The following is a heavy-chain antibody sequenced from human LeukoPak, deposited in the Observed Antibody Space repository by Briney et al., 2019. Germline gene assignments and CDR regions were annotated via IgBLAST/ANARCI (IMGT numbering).Heavy chain of an antibody. V-gene: IGHV3-23*01. CDR2: ISGSGGST. D-gene: IGHD6-19*01. CDR1: GFSFSTYA. Sequence: PGGSLRLSCAASGFSFSTYAMSWVRQAPGKGLEWVSAISGSGGSTYYADSVKGRFTISRDNSKNTLYLQMNSLRAEDTAVYYCAKDRGRDLAVAGSGFDYWGQGTLVTVSS. J-gene: IGHJ4*02. CDR3: AKDRGRDLAVAGSGFDY.